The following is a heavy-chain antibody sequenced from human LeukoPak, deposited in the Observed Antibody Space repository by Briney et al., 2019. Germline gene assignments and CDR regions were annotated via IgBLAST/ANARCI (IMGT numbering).Heavy chain of an antibody. CDR3: ARAAVVASTLPAY. Sequence: GRSLRLSCAASGFTFSSYEMNWVRQAPGKGLEWVSYIGSGGSLIYYADSVKGRFTISRDNAKNSLYLQMNSLRAEDTALYYCARAAVVASTLPAYWGQGTLVTVSS. CDR2: IGSGGSLI. V-gene: IGHV3-48*03. CDR1: GFTFSSYE. D-gene: IGHD2-15*01. J-gene: IGHJ4*02.